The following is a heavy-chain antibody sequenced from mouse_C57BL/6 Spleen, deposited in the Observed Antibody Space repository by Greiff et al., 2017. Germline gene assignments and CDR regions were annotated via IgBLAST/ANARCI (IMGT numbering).Heavy chain of an antibody. J-gene: IGHJ2*01. V-gene: IGHV5-4*03. D-gene: IGHD2-4*01. CDR2: IRDGDSYT. CDR3: ARVGLYDYDYYFDY. Sequence: EVTLMESGGGLVKPGGSLKLSCAASGFTFSSYAMSWVRQTPEKGLEWVATIRDGDSYTSYPDNVKGRFTISRDISKNTLYLQMSHLKSEDTAMYYCARVGLYDYDYYFDYWGQGTTLTVSS. CDR1: GFTFSSYA.